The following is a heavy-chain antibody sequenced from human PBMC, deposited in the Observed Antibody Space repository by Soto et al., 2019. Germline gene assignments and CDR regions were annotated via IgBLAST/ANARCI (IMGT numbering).Heavy chain of an antibody. CDR2: MSGTGGST. V-gene: IGHV3-23*01. Sequence: EVQLLESGGGVVQPGRSLRLSCAASGFTFSRYAMNWVRQAPGKGLEWVSAMSGTGGSTYYADSVKGRFTISRDNSKNTLYLQTNSLRVEDTAVFYCAKAGFSSGWSPSYFDYWGQGTLVTVSS. CDR3: AKAGFSSGWSPSYFDY. CDR1: GFTFSRYA. D-gene: IGHD6-19*01. J-gene: IGHJ4*02.